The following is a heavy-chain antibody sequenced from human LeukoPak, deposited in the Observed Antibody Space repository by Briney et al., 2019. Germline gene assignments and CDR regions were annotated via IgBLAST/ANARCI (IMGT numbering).Heavy chain of an antibody. CDR2: IYNGGST. CDR3: ARASQWLAFDY. Sequence: GGSLRLSCAASGFTFSDYAMSWVRQAPGKGLEWVSVIYNGGSTNYADSVKGRFTISRDNSKNTLDLQMNSLRAEDTAVYFCARASQWLAFDYWGQGTLVTVSS. V-gene: IGHV3-66*01. CDR1: GFTFSDYA. J-gene: IGHJ4*02. D-gene: IGHD6-19*01.